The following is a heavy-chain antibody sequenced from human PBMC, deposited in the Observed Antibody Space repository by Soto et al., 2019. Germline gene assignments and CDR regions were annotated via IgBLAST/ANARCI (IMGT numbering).Heavy chain of an antibody. Sequence: QVQLMQSGAEVRKPGSSVTVSCKASGGTFSSNPISWVRQAPGQGLEWMGGLIPIFATPHSSWRVVYRLTLTADRSTHTAFMELISLKSEDTAIYYCARALSAVKWLVAFKYYRMDIWGPGTTVTVS. V-gene: IGHV1-69*06. CDR2: LIPIFATP. J-gene: IGHJ6*02. CDR1: GGTFSSNP. D-gene: IGHD6-19*01. CDR3: ARALSAVKWLVAFKYYRMDI.